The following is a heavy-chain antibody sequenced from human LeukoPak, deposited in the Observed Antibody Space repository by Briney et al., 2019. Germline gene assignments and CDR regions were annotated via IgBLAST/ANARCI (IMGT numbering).Heavy chain of an antibody. CDR2: IQYDGSNE. CDR3: AKDRCSNGVGCYYYYMDV. D-gene: IGHD2-8*01. V-gene: IGHV3-30*02. Sequence: PGGSLRLSCAASRFSFSSYGMHWVRQAPGKGLDWVAYIQYDGSNEQYADSVKGRFSISRDSSKNTLYLQMNSLRAEDTAVYCCAKDRCSNGVGCYYYYMDVWGKGTTVTISS. J-gene: IGHJ6*03. CDR1: RFSFSSYG.